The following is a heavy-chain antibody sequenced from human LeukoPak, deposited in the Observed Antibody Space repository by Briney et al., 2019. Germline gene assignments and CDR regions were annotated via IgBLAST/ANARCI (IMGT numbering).Heavy chain of an antibody. J-gene: IGHJ4*02. CDR2: MSPYGGDK. CDR1: ENIFTNYY. V-gene: IGHV1/OR15-1*04. CDR3: ARGGSFGLKGNLDS. D-gene: IGHD3/OR15-3a*01. Sequence: ASVKVSCKASENIFTNYYMHWVRQAPGQGLEWMGWMSPYGGDKKYAQKFQARVTMTRDTSESTAYMELAGLASEDTAIYYCARGGSFGLKGNLDSWGQGTLVIVSS.